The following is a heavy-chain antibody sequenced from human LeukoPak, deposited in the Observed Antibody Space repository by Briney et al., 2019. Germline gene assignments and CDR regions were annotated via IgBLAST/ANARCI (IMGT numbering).Heavy chain of an antibody. CDR2: ISAYNGNT. CDR1: GYTFTSYG. Sequence: ASVKVSCKASGYTFTSYGISWVRQAPGQGHEWMGWISAYNGNTNYAQKLQGRVTMTTDTSTSTAYMELRSLRSDDTAVYYCARDLTPVNAFDIWGQGTMVTVSS. V-gene: IGHV1-18*01. J-gene: IGHJ3*02. CDR3: ARDLTPVNAFDI.